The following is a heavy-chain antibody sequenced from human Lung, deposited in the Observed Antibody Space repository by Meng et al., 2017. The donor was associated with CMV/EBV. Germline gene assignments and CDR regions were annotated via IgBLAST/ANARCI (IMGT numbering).Heavy chain of an antibody. CDR2: ISGSGSTI. J-gene: IGHJ6*02. D-gene: IGHD3-3*01. CDR1: GFTFSSYG. V-gene: IGHV3-48*03. Sequence: GESXKISXVASGFTFSSYGVSWVRQAPGKGLEWVSYISGSGSTIYYADSVKGRFTISRDNAKNSLHLQMNSLRAEDTAVYYCARDPLYDLGNFYYYGMDVWGQGTXVTVSS. CDR3: ARDPLYDLGNFYYYGMDV.